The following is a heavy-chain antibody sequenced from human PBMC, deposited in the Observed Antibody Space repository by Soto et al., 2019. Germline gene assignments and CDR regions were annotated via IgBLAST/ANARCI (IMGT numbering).Heavy chain of an antibody. CDR3: ARLGATGVLFDY. CDR2: IYYSGST. Sequence: SETLSLTCSVSGGSISSSSYYWGWIRQPPGKGLEWIGSIYYSGSTYYNPSLKSRVTISVDTSKNQFSLKLSSVTAADTAAYYCARLGATGVLFDYWGQGTLVTVSS. D-gene: IGHD3-10*01. J-gene: IGHJ4*02. CDR1: GGSISSSSYY. V-gene: IGHV4-39*01.